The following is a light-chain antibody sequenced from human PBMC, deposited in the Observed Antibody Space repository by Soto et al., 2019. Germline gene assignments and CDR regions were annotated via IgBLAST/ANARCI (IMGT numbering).Light chain of an antibody. CDR2: DVN. Sequence: LTQPRCVCGSRGQSSTISCTGTTNHVGGYHYVSWYQHHPGKAPKLVIFDVNRRPSGVPHRFSGSTSDNTASLTISGLQAEDEADYYCCSYVGSYIYVFGTGTKVTVL. J-gene: IGLJ1*01. CDR3: CSYVGSYIYV. CDR1: TNHVGGYHY. V-gene: IGLV2-11*01.